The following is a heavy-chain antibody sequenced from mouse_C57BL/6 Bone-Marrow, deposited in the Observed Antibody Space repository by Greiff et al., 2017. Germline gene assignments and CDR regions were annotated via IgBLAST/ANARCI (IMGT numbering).Heavy chain of an antibody. CDR3: AREAPYGNYFYWYFDV. D-gene: IGHD2-1*01. J-gene: IGHJ1*03. CDR1: GFTFSDYY. Sequence: EVHLVESEGGLVQPGSSMKLSCTASGFTFSDYYIAWVRQVPEKGLEWVANINYDGSSTYYLDSLKSRFIISRDNAKNILYLQMSRQKSEYTATYYGAREAPYGNYFYWYFDVWGKGTTVTVSS. V-gene: IGHV5-16*01. CDR2: INYDGSST.